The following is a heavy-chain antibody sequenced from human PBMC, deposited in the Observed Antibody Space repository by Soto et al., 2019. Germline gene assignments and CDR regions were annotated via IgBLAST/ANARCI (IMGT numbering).Heavy chain of an antibody. V-gene: IGHV6-1*01. D-gene: IGHD3-9*01. CDR2: TFYRSTWNY. J-gene: IGHJ4*02. CDR3: ASEKSVMTGTRGYFDY. CDR1: GDSVSRNITA. Sequence: SQTLSLTCDISGDSVSRNITAWSWIRQSPSRGLEWLGRTFYRSTWNYDYAISVKSRITITPDISKNQFSLHLNSVTPEDTAVHYCASEKSVMTGTRGYFDYWCQGELVTVS.